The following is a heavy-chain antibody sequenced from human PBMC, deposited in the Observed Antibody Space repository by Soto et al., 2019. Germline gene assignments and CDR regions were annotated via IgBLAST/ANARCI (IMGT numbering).Heavy chain of an antibody. V-gene: IGHV4-38-2*02. Sequence: SETLSLTCNVSGFSISSGFYWGWVRQPPGKGLEWIGAIYHSGTTYFNPSLKSRVTMAIDTSKNQFSLSLASVAAADTAMYYCARGMNPQDYWGQGTLVTVSS. CDR1: GFSISSGFY. D-gene: IGHD6-13*01. J-gene: IGHJ4*02. CDR2: IYHSGTT. CDR3: ARGMNPQDY.